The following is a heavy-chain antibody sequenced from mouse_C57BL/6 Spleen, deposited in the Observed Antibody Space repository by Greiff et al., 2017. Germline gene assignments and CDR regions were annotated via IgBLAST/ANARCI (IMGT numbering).Heavy chain of an antibody. J-gene: IGHJ3*01. CDR2: IGPEDGDT. CDR1: GFNIKDYY. Sequence: EVQLQQSGAELVRPGASVKLSCTASGFNIKDYYMHWVKQRPEQGLEWIGRIGPEDGDTEYAPKFQGKATMTADTSSNTAYLQLSSLTSEDTAVYYCTTPYYYGSSYVGNWGQGTLVTVSA. D-gene: IGHD1-1*01. V-gene: IGHV14-1*01. CDR3: TTPYYYGSSYVGN.